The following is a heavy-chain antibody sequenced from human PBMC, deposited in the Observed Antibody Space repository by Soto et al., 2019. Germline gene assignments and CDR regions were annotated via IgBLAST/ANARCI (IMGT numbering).Heavy chain of an antibody. D-gene: IGHD5-18*01. V-gene: IGHV1-69*13. CDR2: IVPIFGTA. J-gene: IGHJ6*02. CDR1: GGTFSSYA. Sequence: ASVKVSCKASGGTFSSYAISWVRQAPGQGLEWMGGIVPIFGTANYAQKFQGRVTITADESTSTAYMELSSLRSEDTAVYYCARGGYSYGLDYYYYYGMDVWGQGTTVTVSS. CDR3: ARGGYSYGLDYYYYYGMDV.